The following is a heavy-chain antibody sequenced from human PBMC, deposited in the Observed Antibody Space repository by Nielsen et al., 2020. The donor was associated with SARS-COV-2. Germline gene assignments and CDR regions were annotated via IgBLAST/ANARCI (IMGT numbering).Heavy chain of an antibody. V-gene: IGHV3-48*03. J-gene: IGHJ6*02. CDR3: ARVSLNADYYYGMDV. Sequence: GGSLRLSCTGSGLPFNSNEMNWVRQAPGKGLEWVSYISSSGSAKYYADSVKGRFTISRDNAKNSVYLQMNSLRAEDTAVYYCARVSLNADYYYGMDVWGQGTTVTVSS. CDR2: ISSSGSAK. CDR1: GLPFNSNE. D-gene: IGHD2-15*01.